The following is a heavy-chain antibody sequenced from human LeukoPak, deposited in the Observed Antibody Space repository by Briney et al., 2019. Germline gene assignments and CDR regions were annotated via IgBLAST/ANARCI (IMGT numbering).Heavy chain of an antibody. CDR2: INPNSGWT. D-gene: IGHD5-18*01. V-gene: IGHV1-2*06. CDR1: GCTFTGYY. Sequence: ASVTVSCKASGCTFTGYYMHWVGQAPGPGLEWLGRINPNSGWTNDVQKFLGRVTMTRDTSMTTAYMEVSRLRGDDTAVYYCARDRSGYSYGEPLDHWGQGTLVIVSS. J-gene: IGHJ4*02. CDR3: ARDRSGYSYGEPLDH.